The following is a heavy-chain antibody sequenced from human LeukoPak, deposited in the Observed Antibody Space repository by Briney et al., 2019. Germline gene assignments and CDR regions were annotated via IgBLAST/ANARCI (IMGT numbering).Heavy chain of an antibody. CDR1: GFTFSSYW. Sequence: GGSLRLSCAASGFTFSSYWMSWVRQAPGKGREWVANIKQDGSEKYYVDSVKGRFTISRDNAKNSLYLQMNSLRAEDTAVYYCARDYDYGDYALLYWGQGTLVTVSS. J-gene: IGHJ4*02. CDR2: IKQDGSEK. D-gene: IGHD4-17*01. V-gene: IGHV3-7*05. CDR3: ARDYDYGDYALLY.